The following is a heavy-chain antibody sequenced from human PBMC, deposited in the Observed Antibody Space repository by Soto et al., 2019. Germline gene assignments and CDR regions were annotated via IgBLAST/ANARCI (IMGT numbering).Heavy chain of an antibody. Sequence: EVQLVESGGGLVQPGGSLRLSCAASGFTFSSYSMNWVRQAPGKGLEWVSYISSSSSTIYYAGSVKGRFTISRDNAKNSQYLQMNSLRAEDTAVYYCPRDYYDSSGYSADFEYRGQGTLVTVSS. CDR1: GFTFSSYS. V-gene: IGHV3-48*01. J-gene: IGHJ4*02. D-gene: IGHD3-22*01. CDR2: ISSSSSTI. CDR3: PRDYYDSSGYSADFEY.